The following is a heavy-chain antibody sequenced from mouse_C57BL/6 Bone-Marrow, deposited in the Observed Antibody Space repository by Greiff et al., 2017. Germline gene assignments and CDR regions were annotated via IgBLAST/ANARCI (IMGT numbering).Heavy chain of an antibody. J-gene: IGHJ2*01. CDR3: ARRYDWVY. Sequence: VKLMESGAELARPGASVKMSCKASGYTFTSYTMHWVKQRPGQGLEWIGYINPSSGYTKYNQKFKDKATLTADKSSSTAYMQLSSLTSEDSAVYYCARRYDWVYWGQGTTLTVSS. V-gene: IGHV1-4*01. D-gene: IGHD2-4*01. CDR2: INPSSGYT. CDR1: GYTFTSYT.